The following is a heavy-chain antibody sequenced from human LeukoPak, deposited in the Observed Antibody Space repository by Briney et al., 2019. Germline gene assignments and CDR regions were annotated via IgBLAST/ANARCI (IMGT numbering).Heavy chain of an antibody. V-gene: IGHV1-2*02. D-gene: IGHD3-10*01. J-gene: IGHJ6*03. CDR1: GYTFTGYY. CDR2: INPNIGGT. CDR3: ARNGWYYYGSGSPYYYYYMDV. Sequence: GASVKVSCMASGYTFTGYYMHWVPPAPGQGLEWRGWINPNIGGTNYAQKFQGRVTLTRDTSISTAYMELSRLRSDDTAVYYCARNGWYYYGSGSPYYYYYMDVWGKGTTVTVSS.